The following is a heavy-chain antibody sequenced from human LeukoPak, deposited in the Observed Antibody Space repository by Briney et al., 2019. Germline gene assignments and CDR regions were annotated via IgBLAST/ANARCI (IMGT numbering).Heavy chain of an antibody. CDR1: GFTFSSYA. D-gene: IGHD3-22*01. Sequence: GGSLRLSCAASGFTFSSYAMSWVRQAPGKGLEWVSVISGSGGTTYYADSVKGRFTISRDNSKNTLYLQMNSLRAEDTAVYYCANLLYYYDSSGFDYWGQGTLVTVSS. CDR2: ISGSGGTT. J-gene: IGHJ4*02. V-gene: IGHV3-23*01. CDR3: ANLLYYYDSSGFDY.